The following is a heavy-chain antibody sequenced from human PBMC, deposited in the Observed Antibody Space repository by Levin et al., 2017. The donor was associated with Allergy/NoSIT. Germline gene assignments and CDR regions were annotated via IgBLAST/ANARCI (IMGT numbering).Heavy chain of an antibody. CDR1: GFTFSNYA. J-gene: IGHJ4*02. CDR2: ISYDGSNK. Sequence: SGGSLRLSCAASGFTFSNYAMHWVRQAPGKGLEWVAVISYDGSNKYYADSVKGRFTISRDNSKNTLYLQMNSLRPEDTAVYYCERAGNSNSGPIDYWGQGTLVTVSS. CDR3: ERAGNSNSGPIDY. V-gene: IGHV3-30-3*01. D-gene: IGHD2-2*01.